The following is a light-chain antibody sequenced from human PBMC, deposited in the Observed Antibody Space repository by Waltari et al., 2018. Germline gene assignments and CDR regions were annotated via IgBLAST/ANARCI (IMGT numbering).Light chain of an antibody. CDR1: QSVTTY. V-gene: IGKV1-39*01. CDR3: QQYYATPPWT. Sequence: DIQMTQSPSSLSASVGDRVTITCRASQSVTTYLSWYQQKPGKAPKLLIYGSSTLQSGVPSRFYGGGSGTDFTLTISSLQAEDVAVYYCQQYYATPPWTFGQGTKVEIK. J-gene: IGKJ1*01. CDR2: GSS.